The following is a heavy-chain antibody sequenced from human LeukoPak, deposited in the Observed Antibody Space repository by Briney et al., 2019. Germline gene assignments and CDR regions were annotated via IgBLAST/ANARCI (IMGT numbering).Heavy chain of an antibody. J-gene: IGHJ6*02. V-gene: IGHV3-30-3*01. CDR2: ISYDGSNK. CDR1: GFTFSDYY. Sequence: GGSLRLSCAASGFTFSDYYMSWIRQAPGKGLEWVAVISYDGSNKYYADSVKGRFTISRDNSKNTLYLQMNSLRAEDTAVYYCARDHLDPSYYGMDVWGQGTTVTVSS. D-gene: IGHD1-1*01. CDR3: ARDHLDPSYYGMDV.